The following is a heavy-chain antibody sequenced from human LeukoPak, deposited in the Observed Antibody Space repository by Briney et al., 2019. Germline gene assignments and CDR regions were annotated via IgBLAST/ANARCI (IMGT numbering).Heavy chain of an antibody. CDR1: GFTFSSYW. CDR2: IKQDGSEK. V-gene: IGHV3-7*01. CDR3: ARDQLGSYYGANFDY. J-gene: IGHJ4*02. Sequence: GGSLRLSCAASGFTFSSYWMSWVRQAPGKGLGWVANIKQDGSEKYYVDSVKGRFTISRDNAKNSLYLQMNSLRAEDTAVYYCARDQLGSYYGANFDYWGQGTLVTVSS. D-gene: IGHD3-10*01.